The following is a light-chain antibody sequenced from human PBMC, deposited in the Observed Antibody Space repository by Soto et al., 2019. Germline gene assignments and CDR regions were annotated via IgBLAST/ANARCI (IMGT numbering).Light chain of an antibody. CDR3: QQYGSSLLT. J-gene: IGKJ4*01. CDR2: GAS. CDR1: ESVSDNY. Sequence: EIVLTQSPGTLSLSPGERATLSCRASESVSDNYLAWYQQRSGQAPRLVIYGASSRASAVPDRFSGSGSGADFTLTISRLEPEDFAVYYCQQYGSSLLTFGGGTKVEIK. V-gene: IGKV3-20*01.